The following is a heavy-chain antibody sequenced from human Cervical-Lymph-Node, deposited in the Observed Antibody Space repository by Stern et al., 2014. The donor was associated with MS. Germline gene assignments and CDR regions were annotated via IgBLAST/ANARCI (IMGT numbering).Heavy chain of an antibody. J-gene: IGHJ5*02. Sequence: AQLAESGAEVKKHGASVKVSCKASGYTFTSYGISWVRQAPGQGLEWMGWLSAYNGKTNYAQKLQGRVNMTTDTSTSTAYMELRSLRSDDTAVYYCARTYRPNWFDPWGQGTLVTVSS. CDR3: ARTYRPNWFDP. CDR2: LSAYNGKT. CDR1: GYTFTSYG. V-gene: IGHV1-18*04. D-gene: IGHD3-16*01.